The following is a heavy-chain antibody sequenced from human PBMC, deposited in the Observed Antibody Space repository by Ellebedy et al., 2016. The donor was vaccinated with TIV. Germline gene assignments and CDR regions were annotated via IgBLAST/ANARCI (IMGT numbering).Heavy chain of an antibody. CDR3: ARGNFNWNYGNYYYYMDV. V-gene: IGHV1-2*02. D-gene: IGHD1-7*01. CDR2: INPNSGGT. CDR1: GYTFTGYY. Sequence: ASVKVSCXASGYTFTGYYMHWVRQAPGQGLEWLGWINPNSGGTNYAQKFQGRVTLTRDTSISTAYMELSRLRSDDTAVYYCARGNFNWNYGNYYYYMDVWGKGTTVTVSS. J-gene: IGHJ6*03.